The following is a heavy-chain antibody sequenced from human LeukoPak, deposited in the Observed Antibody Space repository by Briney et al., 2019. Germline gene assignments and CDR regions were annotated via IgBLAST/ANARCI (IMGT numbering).Heavy chain of an antibody. V-gene: IGHV3-53*01. CDR2: VYSGGST. CDR1: GFTVSSNY. CDR3: ARAPTLNYYYYYMDV. J-gene: IGHJ6*03. Sequence: GRSLRLSCAASGFTVSSNYMSWVRQAPGEGLEWVSVVYSGGSTYYADSVKGRFTISRDNSKNTLYLQMNSLRAEDTAVYYCARAPTLNYYYYYMDVWGKGTTVTVSS.